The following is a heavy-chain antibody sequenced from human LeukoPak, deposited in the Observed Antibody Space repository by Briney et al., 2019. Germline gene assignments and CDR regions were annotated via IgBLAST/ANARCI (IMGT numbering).Heavy chain of an antibody. Sequence: GGSLRVSCAASGFTLGNYWMHWVRQAPGKGLVWVSRGDGDGSHSTYADSVKGRFTISRDNAKNTLYLQMNRLTGEDTAVYYCAYSDHFDTWGQGTLVTVSS. J-gene: IGHJ4*02. CDR3: AYSDHFDT. V-gene: IGHV3-74*03. D-gene: IGHD4-17*01. CDR2: GDGDGSHS. CDR1: GFTLGNYW.